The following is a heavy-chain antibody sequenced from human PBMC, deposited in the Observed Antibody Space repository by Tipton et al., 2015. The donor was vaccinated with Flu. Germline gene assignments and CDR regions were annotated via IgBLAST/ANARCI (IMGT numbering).Heavy chain of an antibody. Sequence: TLSLTCTVSGGSISSSSYYWGWIRQPPGKGLEWIGYIYYSGSTNYNPSLKSRVTMSVDTSKNQFSLKLSSVTAADTAVYYCARWNTPRGSYDFDYWGQGTLVTVSS. J-gene: IGHJ4*02. CDR3: ARWNTPRGSYDFDY. CDR1: GGSISSSSYY. CDR2: IYYSGST. V-gene: IGHV4-61*05. D-gene: IGHD1-26*01.